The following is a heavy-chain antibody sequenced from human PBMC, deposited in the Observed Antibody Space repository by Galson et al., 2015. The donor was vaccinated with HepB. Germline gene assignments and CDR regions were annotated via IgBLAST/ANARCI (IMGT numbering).Heavy chain of an antibody. D-gene: IGHD5-18*01. V-gene: IGHV1-69*04. CDR1: GGTFSSYA. J-gene: IGHJ5*02. CDR3: ARVVVDTAMGNNWFDP. Sequence: SVKVSCKASGGTFSSYAISWVRQAPGQGLERMGRIIPILGIANYAQKFQGRVTITADKSTSTAYMELSSLRSEDTAVYYCARVVVDTAMGNNWFDPWGQGTLVTVSS. CDR2: IIPILGIA.